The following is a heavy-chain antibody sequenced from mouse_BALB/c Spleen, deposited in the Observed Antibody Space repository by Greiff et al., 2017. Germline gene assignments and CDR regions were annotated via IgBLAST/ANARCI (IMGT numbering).Heavy chain of an antibody. CDR3: ARDSYFEV. Sequence: EVKLVESGGGLVQPGGSRKLSCAASGFTFSSFGMHWVRQAPEKGLEWVAYISSGSSTIYYADTVKGRFTISRDNPKNTLFLQMTSLRSEDTAMYYCARDSYFEVWGAGTTVTVSS. J-gene: IGHJ1*01. CDR2: ISSGSSTI. V-gene: IGHV5-17*02. CDR1: GFTFSSFG.